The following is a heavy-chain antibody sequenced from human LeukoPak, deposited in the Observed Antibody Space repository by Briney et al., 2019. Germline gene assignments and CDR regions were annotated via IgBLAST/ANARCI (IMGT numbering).Heavy chain of an antibody. Sequence: GGSLRLSCTASGLTFGDYAMSWVRQAPGKGLEWVGFIRSKAYGGTTEYAASVKGRFTISRDDSKSIAYLQMNSLKTEDTAVYYCTRGWELLGSYDYWGQGTLVTVSS. CDR3: TRGWELLGSYDY. J-gene: IGHJ4*02. D-gene: IGHD1-26*01. V-gene: IGHV3-49*04. CDR2: IRSKAYGGTT. CDR1: GLTFGDYA.